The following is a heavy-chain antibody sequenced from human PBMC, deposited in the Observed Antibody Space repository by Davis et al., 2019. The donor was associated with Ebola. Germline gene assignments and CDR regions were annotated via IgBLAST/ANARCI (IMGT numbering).Heavy chain of an antibody. Sequence: PEGSLRLSCAASGFTFRDYSMNWVRQAPGKGLEWISYISSRSRTIYYADSVKGRFTISRDNAKNSLYLQMNSLRDEDTAVYYCARDEGGILLWFGNWGQGTLVTVSS. D-gene: IGHD3-10*01. CDR1: GFTFRDYS. J-gene: IGHJ4*02. CDR3: ARDEGGILLWFGN. V-gene: IGHV3-48*02. CDR2: ISSRSRTI.